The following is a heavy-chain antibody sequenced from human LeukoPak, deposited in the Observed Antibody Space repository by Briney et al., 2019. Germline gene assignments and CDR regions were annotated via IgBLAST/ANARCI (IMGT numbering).Heavy chain of an antibody. D-gene: IGHD6-13*01. J-gene: IGHJ4*02. CDR3: ARVGGIAAAGLYYFDY. CDR2: IYTSGST. CDR1: GGSSSSYY. Sequence: SETLSLTCTVSGGSSSSYYWSWIRQPAGKGLEWIGRIYTSGSTNYNPSLKSRVTMSVDTSKNQFSLKLSSVTAADTAVYYCARVGGIAAAGLYYFDYWGQGTLVTVSS. V-gene: IGHV4-4*07.